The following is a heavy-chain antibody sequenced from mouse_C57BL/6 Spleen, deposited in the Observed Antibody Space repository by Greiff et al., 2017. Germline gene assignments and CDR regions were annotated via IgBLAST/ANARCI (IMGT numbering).Heavy chain of an antibody. V-gene: IGHV5-4*03. Sequence: EVKLMESGGGLVKPGGSLKLSCAASGFTFSSYAMSWVRQTPEKRLEWVATISDAGSYTYYPDNVKGRFTISRDNAKNNLYLQMSHLKSEDTAMYYCAKDYGSSYWYFDVWGTGTTVTVSS. D-gene: IGHD1-1*01. CDR3: AKDYGSSYWYFDV. CDR2: ISDAGSYT. CDR1: GFTFSSYA. J-gene: IGHJ1*03.